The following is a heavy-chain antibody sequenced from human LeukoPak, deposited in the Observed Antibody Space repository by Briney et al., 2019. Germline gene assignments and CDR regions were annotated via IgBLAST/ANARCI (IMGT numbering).Heavy chain of an antibody. Sequence: PGGSLRLSCAASGFTFSSYSMNWVRQAPGKGLEWVSSISSSSSYIYYADSVKGRFTISSDNAKNSLYLQMNSLRAEDTAVYYCARDGYCSSTSCYPGAASWGQGTLVTVSS. CDR3: ARDGYCSSTSCYPGAAS. CDR1: GFTFSSYS. D-gene: IGHD2-2*03. J-gene: IGHJ5*02. CDR2: ISSSSSYI. V-gene: IGHV3-21*01.